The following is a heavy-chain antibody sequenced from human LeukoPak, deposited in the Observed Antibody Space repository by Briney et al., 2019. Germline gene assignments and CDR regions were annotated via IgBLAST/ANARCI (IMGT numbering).Heavy chain of an antibody. D-gene: IGHD6-6*01. V-gene: IGHV4-39*07. CDR1: GGSITSSSYY. Sequence: PSETLSLTCTVSGGSITSSSYYWGWIRQPPGKGLEWIGSIYYSGSTYYNPSLKSRVTISVDKSKNQFSLKLSSVTAADTAVYYCARGRRAARTPFDYWGQGTLVTVSS. CDR3: ARGRRAARTPFDY. J-gene: IGHJ4*02. CDR2: IYYSGST.